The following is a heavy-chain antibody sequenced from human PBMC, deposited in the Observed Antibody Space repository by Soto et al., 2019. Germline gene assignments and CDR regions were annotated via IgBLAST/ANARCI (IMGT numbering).Heavy chain of an antibody. CDR3: ARAGYSYGLPDAFDI. CDR1: GYTFTGYY. V-gene: IGHV1-2*02. Sequence: VASVKVSCKASGYTFTGYYMYWVRQAPGQGLEWMGWINPNSGGTNYAQKFQGRVTMTRDTSISTAYMELSRLRSDDTAVYYCARAGYSYGLPDAFDIWGQGTMVTVSS. D-gene: IGHD5-18*01. CDR2: INPNSGGT. J-gene: IGHJ3*02.